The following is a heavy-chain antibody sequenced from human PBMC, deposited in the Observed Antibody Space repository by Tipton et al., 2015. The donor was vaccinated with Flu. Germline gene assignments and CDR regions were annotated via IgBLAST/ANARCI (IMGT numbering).Heavy chain of an antibody. D-gene: IGHD3-22*01. CDR2: ITYNSHYI. J-gene: IGHJ4*02. V-gene: IGHV3-9*01. CDR1: GFTFGVYG. Sequence: AVSGFTFGVYGMHWVRQAPGMGLEWVSGITYNSHYIDYADSVKGRFTISRDNAKNSLYLQMNSLRAEDTAVYYCARDPSMIVVAPGYWGQGTLVTVSS. CDR3: ARDPSMIVVAPGY.